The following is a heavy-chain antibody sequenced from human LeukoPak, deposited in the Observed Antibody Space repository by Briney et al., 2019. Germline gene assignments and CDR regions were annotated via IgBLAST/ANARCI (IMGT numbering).Heavy chain of an antibody. CDR1: GFTFSSYG. V-gene: IGHV3-33*06. J-gene: IGHJ4*02. D-gene: IGHD4-17*01. CDR2: IWYDGSNK. Sequence: GGSLRLSCAASGFTFSSYGMRWVRQAPRKGLEWVAVIWYDGSNKYYADSVKGRFTISRDNSKNTLYLQMNSLRAEDTAVYYCAKGPTVTTLFYFDYWGQGTLVTVSS. CDR3: AKGPTVTTLFYFDY.